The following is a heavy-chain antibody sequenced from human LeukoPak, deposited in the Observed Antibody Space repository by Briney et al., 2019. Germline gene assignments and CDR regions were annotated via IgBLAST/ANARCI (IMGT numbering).Heavy chain of an antibody. CDR1: GGSISSHY. CDR3: ARDGTKAVAGRSYYYYMDV. J-gene: IGHJ6*03. Sequence: SETLSLTCTVSGGSISSHYWSWIRQPPGKGLEWIGYIYYSGSTNYNPSLKSRVTISVDTSKNQFSLKLSSVTAADTAVYYCARDGTKAVAGRSYYYYMDVWGKGTTVTVSS. CDR2: IYYSGST. V-gene: IGHV4-59*11. D-gene: IGHD6-19*01.